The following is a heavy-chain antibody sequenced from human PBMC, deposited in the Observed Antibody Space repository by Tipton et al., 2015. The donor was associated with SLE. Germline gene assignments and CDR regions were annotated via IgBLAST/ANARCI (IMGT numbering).Heavy chain of an antibody. D-gene: IGHD3-10*01. V-gene: IGHV4-34*01. CDR2: INHSGST. CDR1: GGSFSGYY. Sequence: TLSLTCAVYGGSFSGYYWSWIRQPPGKGLEWIGEINHSGSTNYNPSLKSRVTISADTSKNQFSLRLSSVTVADTAVYYCAGGNDAFDIWGQGTMVTVSS. J-gene: IGHJ3*02. CDR3: AGGNDAFDI.